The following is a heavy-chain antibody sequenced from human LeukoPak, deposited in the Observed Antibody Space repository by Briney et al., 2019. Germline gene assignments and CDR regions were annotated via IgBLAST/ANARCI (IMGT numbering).Heavy chain of an antibody. V-gene: IGHV3-7*01. Sequence: PGGSLRLSCGASGFSFTTYWMAWVRQGPGKGLERVANIKQDGTEKYYVDSVKGRFTISRDYARNSLYLQLNSLRAEDTAVYYCARLSEMFRGPQVIYYFDYWGQGTLVTVSS. CDR1: GFSFTTYW. D-gene: IGHD3-10*01. CDR2: IKQDGTEK. J-gene: IGHJ4*02. CDR3: ARLSEMFRGPQVIYYFDY.